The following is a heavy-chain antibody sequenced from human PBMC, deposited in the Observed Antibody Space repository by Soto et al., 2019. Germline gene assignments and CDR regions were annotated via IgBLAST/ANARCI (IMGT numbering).Heavy chain of an antibody. J-gene: IGHJ4*02. D-gene: IGHD6-19*01. CDR3: AKDRGGFTSGWEFFDF. CDR1: GVAFSFYS. V-gene: IGHV3-23*01. Sequence: EVALLESGGGLVQPGGSLRLSCEVSGVAFSFYSMSWVRQAPGKWLEWVASISGNGATTYYAASGKGRFTFSRDNSKNTVHLQMNSLRGEDTAVYYCAKDRGGFTSGWEFFDFWGQGTLVTVSS. CDR2: ISGNGATT.